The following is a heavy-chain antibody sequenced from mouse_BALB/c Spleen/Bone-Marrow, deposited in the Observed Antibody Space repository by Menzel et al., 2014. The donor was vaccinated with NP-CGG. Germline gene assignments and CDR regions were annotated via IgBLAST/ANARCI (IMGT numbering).Heavy chain of an antibody. V-gene: IGHV2-5*01. CDR3: AKGGITTVWYFDV. CDR1: GFSLTRNG. J-gene: IGHJ1*01. CDR2: IWRGGST. D-gene: IGHD1-1*01. Sequence: VQRVESGPGLVQPSQSLSITCTVSGFSLTRNGVHWVRRSPGKGLEWLGVIWRGGSTDYNEAFMSRLSITKDNSKSQVFFKMNSLQGDDTAIYYCAKGGITTVWYFDVWGAGTTVTVSS.